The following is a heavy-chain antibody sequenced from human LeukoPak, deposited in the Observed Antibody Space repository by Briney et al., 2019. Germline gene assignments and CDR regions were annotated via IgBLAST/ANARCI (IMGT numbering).Heavy chain of an antibody. D-gene: IGHD2-2*01. Sequence: ASVKVSCKASGYTFTNYGFSWVRQAPRQGLEWMGWISPYNGNTNYAQKLQGRVTMTTDTSTSTAYMELRSLRSDDTAVYYCARGMCSSVDYWGQGTLVTVSS. CDR3: ARGMCSSVDY. V-gene: IGHV1-18*01. CDR1: GYTFTNYG. CDR2: ISPYNGNT. J-gene: IGHJ4*02.